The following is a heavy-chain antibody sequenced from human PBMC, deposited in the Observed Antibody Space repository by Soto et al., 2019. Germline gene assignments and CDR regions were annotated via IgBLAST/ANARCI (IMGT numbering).Heavy chain of an antibody. CDR1: GYTFTSYD. CDR2: MNPNSGNT. Sequence: QVQLVQSGAEVKKPGASVKVSCKASGYTFTSYDINWVRQATGQGLEWMGWMNPNSGNTGYAQKFQGRVTMTRNTSISTSDMELSSQRSEHTAVYYCARERTGTTIMDVCGQGTTVTVSS. CDR3: ARERTGTTIMDV. V-gene: IGHV1-8*01. J-gene: IGHJ6*02. D-gene: IGHD1-1*01.